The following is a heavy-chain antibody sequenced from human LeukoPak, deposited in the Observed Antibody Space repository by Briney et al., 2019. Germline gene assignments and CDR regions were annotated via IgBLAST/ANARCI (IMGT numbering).Heavy chain of an antibody. V-gene: IGHV4-4*02. Sequence: SGGSLRLSCAASGFSFSRAWMSWVRQAPGKGLEWIGSIYHSGSTYYNPSLKSRVTISVDTSKNQFSLKLSSVTAADTAVYYCARALAYCGGDCYTNWFDPWGQGTLVTVSS. CDR1: GFSFSRAWM. D-gene: IGHD2-21*02. CDR2: IYHSGST. J-gene: IGHJ5*02. CDR3: ARALAYCGGDCYTNWFDP.